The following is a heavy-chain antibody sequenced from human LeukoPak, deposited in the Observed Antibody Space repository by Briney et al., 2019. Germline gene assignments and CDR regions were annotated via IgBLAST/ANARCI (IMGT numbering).Heavy chain of an antibody. J-gene: IGHJ4*02. CDR2: ISNSGSLK. CDR3: AKAKEQLIDY. V-gene: IGHV3-11*01. Sequence: GGSLTLSCAASGFTFSDHYMSWFRQAPGKGLEWVSYISNSGSLKYYADSVKGRFTISRDNAKNSLYLQMNSLRAEDTALYYCAKAKEQLIDYWGQGTLVTVSS. CDR1: GFTFSDHY. D-gene: IGHD6-19*01.